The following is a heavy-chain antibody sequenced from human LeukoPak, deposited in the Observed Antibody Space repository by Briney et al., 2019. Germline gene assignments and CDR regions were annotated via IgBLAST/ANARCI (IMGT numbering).Heavy chain of an antibody. D-gene: IGHD6-19*01. V-gene: IGHV4-59*08. Sequence: SETLSLTCTVSGGSVSSDCWSWIRQPPGKGLEWLGYFYYSGSTNYNPSLKSRVTMSLDTSKNHFSLRLNSVTASDTAVYYCARQWLVSPLFDYWGQGTLVTVSS. CDR3: ARQWLVSPLFDY. CDR1: GGSVSSDC. CDR2: FYYSGST. J-gene: IGHJ4*02.